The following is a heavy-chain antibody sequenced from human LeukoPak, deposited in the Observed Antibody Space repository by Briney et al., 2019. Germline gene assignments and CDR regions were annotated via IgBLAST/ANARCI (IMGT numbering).Heavy chain of an antibody. D-gene: IGHD4-17*01. V-gene: IGHV3-72*01. J-gene: IGHJ6*02. Sequence: GGSLRLSCAASGFTFSDHYMEWVGQAPGKGGEWGARTRTKAKDYTTEYAASVKGRFTVSRDESMHSLYLQMNSLKTEDTAVYYCARGPTVTFNYHYGMDVWGQGTTVTVSS. CDR3: ARGPTVTFNYHYGMDV. CDR2: TRTKAKDYTT. CDR1: GFTFSDHY.